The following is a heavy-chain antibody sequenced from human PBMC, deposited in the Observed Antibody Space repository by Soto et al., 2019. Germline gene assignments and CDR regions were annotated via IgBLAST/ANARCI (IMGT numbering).Heavy chain of an antibody. V-gene: IGHV5-51*01. Sequence: PGESLKISCKGSGYSFTSYWIGWVRQMPGKGLEWLGFFYLVDFVTRYSPSFQGQVTFSADKSISTAYLQWSSLRAEDTVVYYCAAGGFHLKNPRFDYWGQGTLVTVPS. CDR3: AAGGFHLKNPRFDY. CDR1: GYSFTSYW. D-gene: IGHD3-10*01. J-gene: IGHJ4*02. CDR2: FYLVDFVT.